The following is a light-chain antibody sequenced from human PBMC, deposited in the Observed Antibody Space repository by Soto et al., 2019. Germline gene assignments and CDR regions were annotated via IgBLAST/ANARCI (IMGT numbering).Light chain of an antibody. V-gene: IGKV1-5*01. Sequence: DIQMTQSPSTLSASVGDRVTITCRASQSISSWLAWYQQKPGKAPKLLIYDASSLESGVPSRFSGSGSGTEFTLTISSLQPDDFATYYCQQYNSWTFGQETKVDIK. J-gene: IGKJ1*01. CDR3: QQYNSWT. CDR2: DAS. CDR1: QSISSW.